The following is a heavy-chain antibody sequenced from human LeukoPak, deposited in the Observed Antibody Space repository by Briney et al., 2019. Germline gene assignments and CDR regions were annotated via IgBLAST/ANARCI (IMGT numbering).Heavy chain of an antibody. Sequence: GGSLRLSCAASGFTFSSYAMSWVRQAPGKGLEWVSAISGSGGSTYYADSVKGRFTISRDNAKNSLYLQMNSLRAEDTAVYYCAILKIKRGYSYGYQAPYFDYWGQGTLVTVSS. CDR2: ISGSGGST. CDR3: AILKIKRGYSYGYQAPYFDY. J-gene: IGHJ4*02. CDR1: GFTFSSYA. D-gene: IGHD5-18*01. V-gene: IGHV3-23*01.